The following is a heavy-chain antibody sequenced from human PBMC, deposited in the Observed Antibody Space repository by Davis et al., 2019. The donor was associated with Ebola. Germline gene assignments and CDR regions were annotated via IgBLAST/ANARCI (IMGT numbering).Heavy chain of an antibody. Sequence: MPSETLSLTCTVSGGSISSSSYYWGWIRQPPGKGLEWIGSIYYSGSTYYNPSLKSRVTISVDTSKNQFSLKLSSVTAADTAVYYCARVKILRQRYWYFDLWGRGTLVTVSS. D-gene: IGHD1-1*01. CDR1: GGSISSSSYY. CDR2: IYYSGST. J-gene: IGHJ2*01. V-gene: IGHV4-39*07. CDR3: ARVKILRQRYWYFDL.